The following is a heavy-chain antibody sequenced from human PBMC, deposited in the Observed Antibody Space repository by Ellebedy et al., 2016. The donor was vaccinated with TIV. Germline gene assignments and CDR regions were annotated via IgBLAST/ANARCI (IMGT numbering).Heavy chain of an antibody. D-gene: IGHD3-10*01. J-gene: IGHJ6*03. CDR3: ARHFASAHGVLSLGGYMDF. CDR1: GYSFSSYW. Sequence: KVSXXGSGYSFSSYWIGWVRQKPGKGLEWMGIIYPGDSDTSYSPSFQVQVTISADKSINTAYLHWDSVSASDTAIYFCARHFASAHGVLSLGGYMDFWGKGTTVIVSS. V-gene: IGHV5-51*01. CDR2: IYPGDSDT.